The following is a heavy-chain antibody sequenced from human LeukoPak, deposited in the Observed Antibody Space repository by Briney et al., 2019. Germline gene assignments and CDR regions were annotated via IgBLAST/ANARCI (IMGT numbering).Heavy chain of an antibody. Sequence: SETLSLTCAVYGGSFSGYYWSWIRQPPGKGLEWIGEINHSGSTNYNPSLKSRVTISVDTSKNQFSLKLSSVTAADTAVYYCAREKPGYSSGTLRNGYYYYMDVWGKGTAVTVSS. D-gene: IGHD6-19*01. CDR3: AREKPGYSSGTLRNGYYYYMDV. CDR2: INHSGST. CDR1: GGSFSGYY. J-gene: IGHJ6*03. V-gene: IGHV4-34*01.